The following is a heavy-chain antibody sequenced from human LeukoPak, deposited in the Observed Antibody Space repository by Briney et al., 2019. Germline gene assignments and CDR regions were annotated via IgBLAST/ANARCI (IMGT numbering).Heavy chain of an antibody. J-gene: IGHJ4*02. CDR3: ARDLVHSSQRTVVDIDY. CDR2: IWYDGSNR. Sequence: GGSLRLSCPADGFTFSSYGMYRVRQAPGKGLEWVAVIWYDGSNRYYADSVKGRFTISRDNSKNTLYLQMNSLRAEDTAVYYCARDLVHSSQRTVVDIDYWGQGTLVTVSS. V-gene: IGHV3-33*01. CDR1: GFTFSSYG. D-gene: IGHD4-23*01.